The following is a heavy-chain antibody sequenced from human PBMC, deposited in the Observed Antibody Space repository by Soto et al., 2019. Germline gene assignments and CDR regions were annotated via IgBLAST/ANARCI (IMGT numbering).Heavy chain of an antibody. J-gene: IGHJ3*02. Sequence: GESLKISCKGSGYSFTSYWIGWVRQMPGKGLEWMGIIYPGDSDTRYSPSFQGQVTISADKSISTAYLQWSSLKASDTAMYYCARRVVVISRDDAFDIWGQGTMVTVSS. CDR3: ARRVVVISRDDAFDI. CDR1: GYSFTSYW. CDR2: IYPGDSDT. V-gene: IGHV5-51*01. D-gene: IGHD3-22*01.